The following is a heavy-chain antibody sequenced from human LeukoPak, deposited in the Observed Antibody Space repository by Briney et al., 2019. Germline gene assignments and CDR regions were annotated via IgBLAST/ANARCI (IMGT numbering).Heavy chain of an antibody. CDR3: AYMKGSSWYYFDY. CDR2: IYTSGST. CDR1: GGSISSYY. D-gene: IGHD6-13*01. J-gene: IGHJ4*02. V-gene: IGHV4-4*07. Sequence: SETLSLTCTVSGGSISSYYWSWIRQPAGKGLEWIGRIYTSGSTDYNPSLKSRVTISVDKSKNQFSLKLSSVTAADTAVYYCAYMKGSSWYYFDYWGQGTLVTVSP.